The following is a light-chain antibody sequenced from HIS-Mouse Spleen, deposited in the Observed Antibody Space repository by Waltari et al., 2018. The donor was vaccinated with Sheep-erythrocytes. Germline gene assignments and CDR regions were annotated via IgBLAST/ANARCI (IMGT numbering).Light chain of an antibody. CDR1: SSDVGGYNN. J-gene: IGLJ1*01. CDR2: DVS. CDR3: CSYAGSYNHV. Sequence: QSALTQPRSVSGSPGQSVTISCTGTSSDVGGYNNVSWYQPHPGKAPNLMIYDVSKRPSGVPDRFSGSKSGNTASLTISGLQAEDEADYYCCSYAGSYNHVFATGTKVTVL. V-gene: IGLV2-11*01.